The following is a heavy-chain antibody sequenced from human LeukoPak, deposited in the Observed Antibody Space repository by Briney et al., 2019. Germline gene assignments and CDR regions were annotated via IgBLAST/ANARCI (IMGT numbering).Heavy chain of an antibody. Sequence: SETLSLTCTVSGGSISSYYWSWIRQPPGKGLEWIGYIYYSGSTNYNPSLKSRVTISVDTSKNQFSLKLSSVTAADTAVYYCARMSENFYYYGMDAWGQGTTVTVSS. CDR3: ARMSENFYYYGMDA. CDR1: GGSISSYY. J-gene: IGHJ6*02. V-gene: IGHV4-59*01. CDR2: IYYSGST.